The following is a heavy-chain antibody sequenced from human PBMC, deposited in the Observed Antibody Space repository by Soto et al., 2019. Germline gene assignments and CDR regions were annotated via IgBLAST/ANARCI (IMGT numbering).Heavy chain of an antibody. CDR3: ASPAPITMVRGVIITGDYYYCMDV. Sequence: GSVEVSCEASGCTFTSYAMHWVRQARGQRLEWMGWINAGNGNTKYSQKFQGRVTITRDTSASTAYMELSSLRSEDTAVYYCASPAPITMVRGVIITGDYYYCMDVWGQGTTVTVSS. J-gene: IGHJ6*02. V-gene: IGHV1-3*01. CDR2: INAGNGNT. D-gene: IGHD3-10*01. CDR1: GCTFTSYA.